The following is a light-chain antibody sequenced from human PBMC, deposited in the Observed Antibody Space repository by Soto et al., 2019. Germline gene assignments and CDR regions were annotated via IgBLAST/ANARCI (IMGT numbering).Light chain of an antibody. V-gene: IGLV2-8*01. CDR2: EVS. Sequence: QSALTQPPSASGAPGQSVTLSCTGNSSDVGGYNYVSWYQQHPGKAPKLMIYEVSKRPSGVPDRFSGSKSGNTASLTVSGLQAEDEADYYCSSYAGSNNIVGTGTKVTVL. CDR1: SSDVGGYNY. J-gene: IGLJ1*01. CDR3: SSYAGSNNI.